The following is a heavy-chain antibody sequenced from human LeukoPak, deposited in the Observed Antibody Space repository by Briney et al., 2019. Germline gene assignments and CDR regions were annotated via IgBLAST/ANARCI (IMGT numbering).Heavy chain of an antibody. Sequence: QPGGSLRLSCAASGFTFSSYWMSWVRQAPGKGLEWVANIKQDGSEKYYVDSVKGRFTISRDNAKNSLYLQMNSLRAEGTAVYYCARDRRGYYDSSGYHYWGQGTLVTVSS. J-gene: IGHJ4*02. D-gene: IGHD3-22*01. CDR2: IKQDGSEK. CDR3: ARDRRGYYDSSGYHY. CDR1: GFTFSSYW. V-gene: IGHV3-7*01.